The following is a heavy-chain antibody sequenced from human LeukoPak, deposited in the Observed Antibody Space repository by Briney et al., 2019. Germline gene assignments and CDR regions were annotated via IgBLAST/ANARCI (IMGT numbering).Heavy chain of an antibody. D-gene: IGHD6-19*01. J-gene: IGHJ4*02. CDR3: VTNGTVTVAGTKFNYFDY. Sequence: PSETLSLTCTVSGGSISISTYYWGWIRQPPGKGLEWIVSIYHSGSTHYNPSLRSQVTMSVDTSKNQFTLKVTAVTAADTALYYCVTNGTVTVAGTKFNYFDYWGQGALVTVSS. CDR1: GGSISISTYY. V-gene: IGHV4-39*01. CDR2: IYHSGST.